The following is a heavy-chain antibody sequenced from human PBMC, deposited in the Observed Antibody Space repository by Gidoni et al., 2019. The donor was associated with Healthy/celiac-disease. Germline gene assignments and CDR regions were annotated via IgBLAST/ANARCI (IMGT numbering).Heavy chain of an antibody. Sequence: EVQLVESGGGLVKPGGSLRLSCAASGFSFSNPWMSWVRQAPGKGLEWVGRIKTKTDGETTDYAAPVKGRFTISRDDSKNTLYLQMNSLKTEDTAVYYCTTVFLQWLDYAFDIWGQGTTVTVSS. CDR1: GFSFSNPW. CDR2: IKTKTDGETT. J-gene: IGHJ3*02. CDR3: TTVFLQWLDYAFDI. V-gene: IGHV3-15*01. D-gene: IGHD6-19*01.